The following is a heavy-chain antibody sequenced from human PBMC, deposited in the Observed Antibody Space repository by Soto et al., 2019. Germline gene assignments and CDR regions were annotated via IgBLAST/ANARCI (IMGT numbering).Heavy chain of an antibody. V-gene: IGHV3-48*01. CDR3: AREVGAIGGWFDP. J-gene: IGHJ5*02. CDR1: RYTFNSYR. CDR2: ISISSSTI. Sequence: RAGSMKLASAASRYTFNSYRMNWVRKVPGKGLEWVSYISISSSTIYYAESVKGLFTISRDNAKNSLYLQMNGLRAEDTAVYYCAREVGAIGGWFDPWGQGTLVTVSS. D-gene: IGHD1-26*01.